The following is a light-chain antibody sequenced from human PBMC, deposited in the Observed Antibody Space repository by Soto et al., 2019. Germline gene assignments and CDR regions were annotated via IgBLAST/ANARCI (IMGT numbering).Light chain of an antibody. J-gene: IGLJ1*01. CDR3: CSYAGTYTGV. Sequence: QSALTEPRSVSGYPGQSVSISCTGTSSDVGRYSYVSWYQQHPGKAPKLMIYDVSERPSGVPDRFSGSKSGNTAYLTISGLQAEDEADYYCCSYAGTYTGVFGTGTKVTGL. CDR2: DVS. V-gene: IGLV2-11*01. CDR1: SSDVGRYSY.